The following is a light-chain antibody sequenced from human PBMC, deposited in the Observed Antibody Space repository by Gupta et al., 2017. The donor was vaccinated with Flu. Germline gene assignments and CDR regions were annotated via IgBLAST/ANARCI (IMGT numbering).Light chain of an antibody. Sequence: QSVLTQPPSASGPPGQRVTISCSGGTSNIRPNYVYWYQQLPGTAPKLLIYNNDQRPSGVPDRFSGSKSGTSASLAISGLRAEDEAHYHCATWDDSLSGVVFGGGTELTVL. V-gene: IGLV1-47*01. CDR1: TSNIRPNY. CDR3: ATWDDSLSGVV. J-gene: IGLJ2*01. CDR2: NND.